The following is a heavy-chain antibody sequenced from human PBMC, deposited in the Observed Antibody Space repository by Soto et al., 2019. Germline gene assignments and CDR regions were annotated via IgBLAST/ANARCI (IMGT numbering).Heavy chain of an antibody. Sequence: PGGSLRLSCAASGCTFSSYAMSLVRQAPGKGLEWVSGISGSGGTTYYADSVKGRFTISRDNSKNTLFVQVINLRAEDTAVYYCAKGTVSGYFTPWGQGTLVTVSS. J-gene: IGHJ5*02. CDR1: GCTFSSYA. D-gene: IGHD3-22*01. V-gene: IGHV3-23*01. CDR3: AKGTVSGYFTP. CDR2: ISGSGGTT.